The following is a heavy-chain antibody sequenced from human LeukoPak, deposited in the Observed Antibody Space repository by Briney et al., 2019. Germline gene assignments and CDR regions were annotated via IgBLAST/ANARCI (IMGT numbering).Heavy chain of an antibody. CDR3: ITELMVTPFYFDY. CDR1: GFTFSNAW. V-gene: IGHV3-15*01. Sequence: KAGGSLRLSCAASGFTFSNAWMSWVRQAPGKGLEWVGRIKSKTDGGKTDYAAPVKCRFTISRDASKTTLYLHINSLKTENTAVYYCITELMVTPFYFDYWGQGTLATVSS. J-gene: IGHJ4*02. CDR2: IKSKTDGGKT. D-gene: IGHD2-8*01.